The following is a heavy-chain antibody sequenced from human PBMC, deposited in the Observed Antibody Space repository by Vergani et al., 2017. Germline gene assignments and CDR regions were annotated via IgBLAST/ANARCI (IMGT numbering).Heavy chain of an antibody. CDR1: GGSFSGYY. CDR3: ARDPRYSYGWYYYYYGMDV. V-gene: IGHV4-34*01. D-gene: IGHD5-18*01. CDR2: INHSGST. Sequence: QVQLQQWGAGLLKPSETLSLTCAVYGGSFSGYYWSWIRQPPGKGLEWIGEINHSGSTNYNPSLKSRVTISVDTSKNQFSLKLSSVTAADTAVYYCARDPRYSYGWYYYYYGMDVWGQGTTVTVSS. J-gene: IGHJ6*02.